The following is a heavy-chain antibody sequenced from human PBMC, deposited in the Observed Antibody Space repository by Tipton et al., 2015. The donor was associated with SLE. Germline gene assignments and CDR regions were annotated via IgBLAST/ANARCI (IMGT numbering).Heavy chain of an antibody. J-gene: IGHJ4*02. V-gene: IGHV4-39*07. Sequence: TLSLTCTVSGGSISGSRNYWGWIRQSPGKGLEWIGSIFYTGSTYYNPSLNSRVSFSIDTSENHFSLRLNSVTAADTAVYYCARRHYSGPFDSWGQGTLVTVSS. CDR3: ARRHYSGPFDS. D-gene: IGHD5-12*01. CDR1: GGSISGSRNY. CDR2: IFYTGST.